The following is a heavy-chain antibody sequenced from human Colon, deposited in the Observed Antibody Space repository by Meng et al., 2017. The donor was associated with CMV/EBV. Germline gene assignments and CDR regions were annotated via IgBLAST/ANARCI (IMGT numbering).Heavy chain of an antibody. CDR1: GGSVRPHY. Sequence: LTCSVSGGSVRPHYWSWIRQPPGKGLEWIGYIFYGGTTNYNVSLKSRLTISVDTSKNQIFLELRSVTAADTAVYFCAKEGEDNWFDPWGPGISVTVSS. J-gene: IGHJ5*02. D-gene: IGHD2-21*01. V-gene: IGHV4-59*02. CDR3: AKEGEDNWFDP. CDR2: IFYGGTT.